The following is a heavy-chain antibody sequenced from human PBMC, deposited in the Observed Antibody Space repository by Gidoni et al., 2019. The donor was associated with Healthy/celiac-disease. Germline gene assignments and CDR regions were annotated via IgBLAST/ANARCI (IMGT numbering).Heavy chain of an antibody. J-gene: IGHJ5*02. V-gene: IGHV5-51*03. CDR1: GYSFTSYW. Sequence: EVQLVQSGAEVQKPGESLKISCKVSGYSFTSYWIGWVRQMPGKGREWMGIIYPGDSDTRYSPSFQGQVTISADKSISTAYLQWSSLKASDTAMYYCATGLRGSGSPLGRFDPWGQGTLVTVSS. CDR3: ATGLRGSGSPLGRFDP. CDR2: IYPGDSDT. D-gene: IGHD3-10*01.